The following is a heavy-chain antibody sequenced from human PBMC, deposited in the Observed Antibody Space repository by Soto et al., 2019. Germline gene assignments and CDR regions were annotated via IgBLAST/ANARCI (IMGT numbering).Heavy chain of an antibody. Sequence: GGSLRLSCAAYGFSFGTYAMHWVRQAPGKGLEWVAVIYYDGSNRYYGDAVKGRFTISRDNSKSTLYLQMSSLRVEDTAVYYCARAFCTNGVCYYFFDYWGHGTLVTVSS. CDR2: IYYDGSNR. CDR3: ARAFCTNGVCYYFFDY. V-gene: IGHV3-33*01. J-gene: IGHJ4*01. CDR1: GFSFGTYA. D-gene: IGHD2-8*01.